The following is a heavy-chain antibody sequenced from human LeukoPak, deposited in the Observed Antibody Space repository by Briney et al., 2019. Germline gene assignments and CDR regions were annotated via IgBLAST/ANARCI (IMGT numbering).Heavy chain of an antibody. D-gene: IGHD2-2*01. V-gene: IGHV3-23*01. CDR1: GFTFSSYH. CDR2: LSTGGGTA. Sequence: GGSLRLSCAASGFTFSSYHINWVRQAPGKGLEWVSSLSTGGGTAFYADSVKGRFTISRDNSKSTLYLQMNSLRVEDTAVYYCVKGTSWINPYFYMDVWGKGTTVIVSS. CDR3: VKGTSWINPYFYMDV. J-gene: IGHJ6*03.